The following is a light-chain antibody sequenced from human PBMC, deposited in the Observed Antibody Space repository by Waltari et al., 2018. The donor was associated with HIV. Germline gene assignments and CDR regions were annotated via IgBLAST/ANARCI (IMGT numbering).Light chain of an antibody. V-gene: IGLV1-44*01. J-gene: IGLJ3*02. CDR3: AVWDATLGGWV. CDR2: STN. Sequence: QSVLTQPPSASGTPGQRVTISCSGSSHHIGLNTVNCYRQGPGTAPHLLIYSTNLRSPGVPDRFSGSKSDTSASLAISGLQSEDEADYYCAVWDATLGGWVFGGGTKVTVL. CDR1: SHHIGLNT.